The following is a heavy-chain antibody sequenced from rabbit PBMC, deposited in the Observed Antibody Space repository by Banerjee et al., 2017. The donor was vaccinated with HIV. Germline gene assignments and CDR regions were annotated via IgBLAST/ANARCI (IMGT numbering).Heavy chain of an antibody. CDR2: IYAGGSGST. CDR1: EFSFSRAYY. J-gene: IGHJ4*01. Sequence: QEQLEESGGGLVKPGASLTLTCTASEFSFSRAYYMCWVRQAPGKGLEWIGTIYAGGSGSTYYTSWVKGRFTVSRSTSLNTVTLQMTSLTAADTATYFCARDLAGVIGWNFNLWGPGTLVTVS. D-gene: IGHD4-1*01. V-gene: IGHV1S45*01. CDR3: ARDLAGVIGWNFNL.